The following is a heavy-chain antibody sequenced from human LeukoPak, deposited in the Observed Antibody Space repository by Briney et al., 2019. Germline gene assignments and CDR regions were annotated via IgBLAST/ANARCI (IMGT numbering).Heavy chain of an antibody. CDR2: IYHSGST. V-gene: IGHV4-59*12. D-gene: IGHD3-16*01. CDR3: ARGGGRSLDY. Sequence: PSETLSLTCTVSGGSISSYYWSWIRQPPGKGLEWIGYIYHSGSTYYNPSLKSRVTISVDRSKNQFSLKLSSVTAADTAVYYCARGGGRSLDYWGQGTLVTVSS. CDR1: GGSISSYY. J-gene: IGHJ4*02.